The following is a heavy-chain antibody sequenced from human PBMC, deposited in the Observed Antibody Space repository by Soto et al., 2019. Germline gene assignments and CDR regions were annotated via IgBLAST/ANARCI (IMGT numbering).Heavy chain of an antibody. CDR1: GGSISSGGYY. D-gene: IGHD6-13*01. V-gene: IGHV4-31*03. CDR2: LYYSGNT. J-gene: IGHJ5*02. CDR3: ARVFSDSSSFFDP. Sequence: SXTLSLTCTVSGGSISSGGYYWSWIRQHPGKGLGWIGYLYYSGNTYNNPSLKSRIIISVDTSKNQFSLKLSSVTAADTAVYYCARVFSDSSSFFDPWGQGTLVTVSS.